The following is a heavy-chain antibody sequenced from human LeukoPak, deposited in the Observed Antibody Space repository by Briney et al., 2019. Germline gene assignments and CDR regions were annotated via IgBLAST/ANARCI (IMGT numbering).Heavy chain of an antibody. CDR1: GFTVSSSH. J-gene: IGHJ3*02. Sequence: GGSLRLSCAASGFTVSSSHMTWVRQAVGKGLEWVSFIYSGGDTSYADSVKGRFTISRDNARDSLYLQMSSLRAEDTAVYYCARDQLRTGAFDIWGQGTMVTVSS. CDR2: IYSGGDT. D-gene: IGHD4-17*01. V-gene: IGHV3-53*01. CDR3: ARDQLRTGAFDI.